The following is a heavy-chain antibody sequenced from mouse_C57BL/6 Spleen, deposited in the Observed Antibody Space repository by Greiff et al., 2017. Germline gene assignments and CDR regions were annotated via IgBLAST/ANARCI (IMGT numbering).Heavy chain of an antibody. J-gene: IGHJ4*01. D-gene: IGHD1-1*01. CDR2: IHPNSGST. Sequence: VKLQESGAELVKPGASVKLSCKASGYTFTSYWMHWVKQRPGQGLEWIGMIHPNSGSTNYNEKFKSKATLTVDKSSSTAYMQLSSLTSEDSAVYYCARDYGSSYQGNAMDYWGQGTSVTVSS. V-gene: IGHV1-64*01. CDR3: ARDYGSSYQGNAMDY. CDR1: GYTFTSYW.